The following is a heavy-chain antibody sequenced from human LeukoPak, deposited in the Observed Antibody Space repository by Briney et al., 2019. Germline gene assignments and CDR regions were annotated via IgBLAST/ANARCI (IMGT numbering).Heavy chain of an antibody. CDR1: GFTFRSYA. CDR3: AKDGRGYNYADFEY. J-gene: IGHJ4*02. CDR2: ISGIDDYT. Sequence: GGSLRLSCAASGFTFRSYAMSWVRQAPGKGLEWVSSISGIDDYTYYAESVKGRFTISRDNSRGTLYLQLNSLRAEDTAVYYCAKDGRGYNYADFEYWGQGTLVTVSS. V-gene: IGHV3-23*01. D-gene: IGHD5-18*01.